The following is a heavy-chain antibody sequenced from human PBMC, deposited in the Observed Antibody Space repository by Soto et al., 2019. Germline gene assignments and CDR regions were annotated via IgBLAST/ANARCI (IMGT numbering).Heavy chain of an antibody. V-gene: IGHV3-30-3*01. CDR3: ARAEAVAGPYYFDY. D-gene: IGHD6-19*01. CDR1: GVSFSISA. Sequence: GGSLRLSCAASGVSFSISAMHWVRQAPGKGLEWVAVISYDGSIKYYADSVKGRFTISRDNSKNTLYLQMNSLRADDTAVYYCARAEAVAGPYYFDYWGQGTLVTVSS. CDR2: ISYDGSIK. J-gene: IGHJ4*02.